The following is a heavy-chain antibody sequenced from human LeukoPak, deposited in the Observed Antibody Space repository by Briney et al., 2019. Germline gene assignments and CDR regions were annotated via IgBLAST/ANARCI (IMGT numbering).Heavy chain of an antibody. D-gene: IGHD6-19*01. J-gene: IGHJ5*02. CDR2: ISSSSSYI. Sequence: GGSLRLSCAASGFTFSSYSMNWVRQAPGKGLEWVSSISSSSSYIYYADSVKGRFTISRDNAKNSLYLQMNSLRAEDTAVYYCARGGLSSSGCYRFDPWGQGTLVTVSS. V-gene: IGHV3-21*01. CDR3: ARGGLSSSGCYRFDP. CDR1: GFTFSSYS.